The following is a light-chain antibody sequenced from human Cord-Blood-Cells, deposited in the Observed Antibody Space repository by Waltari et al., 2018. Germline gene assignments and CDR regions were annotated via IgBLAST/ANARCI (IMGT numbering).Light chain of an antibody. Sequence: DIQMTQSPSSLSASVGDRVTITCRATQDIRNYLNWYQQKPGKAPKLLIYDASNLETGVPSRFSGSGSGTDFTFTISSLQPEDIATYYCQQYDNLPFTFGPGTKVDIK. CDR1: QDIRNY. CDR3: QQYDNLPFT. J-gene: IGKJ3*01. CDR2: DAS. V-gene: IGKV1-33*01.